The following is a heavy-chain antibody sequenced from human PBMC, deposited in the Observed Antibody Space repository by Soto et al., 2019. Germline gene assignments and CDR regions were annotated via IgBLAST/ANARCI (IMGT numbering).Heavy chain of an antibody. Sequence: GASVKVSCKASGYTFTSYGISWVRQAPGQGLEWMGWISAYNGNTNYAQKLQGRVTMTTDTSTSTAYMELRSLRSDDTAVYYCARDPAIVRGVISYYYYMDVWGKGTTVTVSS. D-gene: IGHD3-10*01. J-gene: IGHJ6*03. CDR2: ISAYNGNT. CDR3: ARDPAIVRGVISYYYYMDV. V-gene: IGHV1-18*01. CDR1: GYTFTSYG.